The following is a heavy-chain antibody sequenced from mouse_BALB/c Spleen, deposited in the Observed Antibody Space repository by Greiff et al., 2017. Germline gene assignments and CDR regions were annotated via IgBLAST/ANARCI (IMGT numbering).Heavy chain of an antibody. V-gene: IGHV6-6*02. D-gene: IGHD2-12*01. CDR3: TTTTFYYAMDY. Sequence: EVKLMESGGGLVQPGGSMKLSCVASGFTFSSYWMSWVRQSPEKGLEWVAEIRLKSDNYATHYAESVKGKFTISRDDSKSCLYLQMNSLRAEDTGIYYCTTTTFYYAMDYWGQGTSVTVSS. J-gene: IGHJ4*01. CDR2: IRLKSDNYAT. CDR1: GFTFSSYW.